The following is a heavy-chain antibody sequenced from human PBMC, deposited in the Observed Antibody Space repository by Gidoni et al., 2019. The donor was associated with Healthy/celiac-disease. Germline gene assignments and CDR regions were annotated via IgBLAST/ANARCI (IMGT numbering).Heavy chain of an antibody. CDR2: INAGNGNT. Sequence: QVQLVQSGAEVKKPGASVKVSCKASGYTFTSYAMHWVRQAPGQRLEWMGWINAGNGNTKYSQKFQGRVTITRDTSASTAYMELSSLRSEDTAVYYCARDRRPYSSSWGWYFDLWGRGTLVIVSS. D-gene: IGHD6-13*01. V-gene: IGHV1-3*01. CDR3: ARDRRPYSSSWGWYFDL. CDR1: GYTFTSYA. J-gene: IGHJ2*01.